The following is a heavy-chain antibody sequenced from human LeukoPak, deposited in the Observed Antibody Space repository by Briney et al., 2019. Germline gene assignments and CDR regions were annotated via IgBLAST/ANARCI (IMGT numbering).Heavy chain of an antibody. CDR3: ARQIWVQSLQYLDY. D-gene: IGHD5-24*01. CDR2: IYPGDSET. J-gene: IGHJ4*02. V-gene: IGHV5-51*01. Sequence: LGESLKISCKASGYSFTSYWIAWARQMPGKGLECMGIIYPGDSETRYSPSFQGQVTFSADKSISTAYLQWTSLKASDTAIYYCARQIWVQSLQYLDYWGQGTLVTVSS. CDR1: GYSFTSYW.